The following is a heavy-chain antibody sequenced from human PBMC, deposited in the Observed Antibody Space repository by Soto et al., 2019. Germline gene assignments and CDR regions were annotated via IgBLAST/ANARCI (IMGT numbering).Heavy chain of an antibody. CDR2: IYYSGST. CDR3: ARQVRGVTDYHYYGMDV. Sequence: SETLSLTCAVSGGSISSSSYYWGWIRQPPGKGLEWIGSIYYSGSTYYNPSLKSRVTISVDTSKNQFSLKLSSVTAADTAVYYCARQVRGVTDYHYYGMDVWGQGTTVTVSS. CDR1: GGSISSSSYY. V-gene: IGHV4-39*01. D-gene: IGHD3-10*01. J-gene: IGHJ6*02.